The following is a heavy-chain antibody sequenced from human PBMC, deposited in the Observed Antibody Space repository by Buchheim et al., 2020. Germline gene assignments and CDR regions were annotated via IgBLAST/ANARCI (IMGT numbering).Heavy chain of an antibody. V-gene: IGHV1-69*04. CDR3: ARDLPAAGTRWYFDL. CDR1: GGTFSSYA. CDR2: IIPILGIA. D-gene: IGHD6-13*01. Sequence: QVQLVQSGAEVKKPGSSVKVSCKASGGTFSSYAISWVRQAPGQGLEWMGRIIPILGIANYAQKFQGSVTTTADKSTSTAYMELSSLRSEDTAVYYCARDLPAAGTRWYFDLWGRGTL. J-gene: IGHJ2*01.